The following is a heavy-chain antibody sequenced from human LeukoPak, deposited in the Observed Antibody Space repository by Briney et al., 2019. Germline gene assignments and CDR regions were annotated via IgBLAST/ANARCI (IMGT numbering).Heavy chain of an antibody. CDR3: ARDRKAAKQVYYYYGMDV. D-gene: IGHD6-13*01. CDR2: TYYGGST. V-gene: IGHV4-59*12. CDR1: GGSINGYY. Sequence: SETLSLTCAVSGGSINGYYWSWIRQPPGKGLDWIAYTYYGGSTKYNPSLKSRAAISVDTSKNQFSLKLSSVTAAVTAVYYCARDRKAAKQVYYYYGMDVWGQGTTVTVSS. J-gene: IGHJ6*02.